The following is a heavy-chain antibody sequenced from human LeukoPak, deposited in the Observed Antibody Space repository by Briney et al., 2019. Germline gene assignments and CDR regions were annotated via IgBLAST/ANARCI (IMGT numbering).Heavy chain of an antibody. CDR1: GGSISSGGYS. J-gene: IGHJ4*02. Sequence: SETLSLTCAVSGGSISSGGYSWSWIRQPPGKGLEWIGEINHSGSTNYNPSLKSRVTISVDTSKNQFSLKLSSVTAADTAVYYCARVVCSGGSCYSGYFDYWGQGTLVTVSS. V-gene: IGHV4-34*01. D-gene: IGHD2-15*01. CDR2: INHSGST. CDR3: ARVVCSGGSCYSGYFDY.